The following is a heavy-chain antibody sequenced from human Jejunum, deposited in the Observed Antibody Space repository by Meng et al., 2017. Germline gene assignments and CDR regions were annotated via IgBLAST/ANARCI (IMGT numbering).Heavy chain of an antibody. CDR3: AREGGSGSSFFY. D-gene: IGHD3-10*01. J-gene: IGHJ4*02. Sequence: SETLSLTCNVSGGSISSSTYYWGWIRQPPGKGLEWIGNIYHSGNTHFNTSLKSRVSISVDTSKNQFSLNLNSVTAADTAVYYCAREGGSGSSFFYWGQGTLVTVSS. CDR1: GGSISSSTYY. CDR2: IYHSGNT. V-gene: IGHV4-39*07.